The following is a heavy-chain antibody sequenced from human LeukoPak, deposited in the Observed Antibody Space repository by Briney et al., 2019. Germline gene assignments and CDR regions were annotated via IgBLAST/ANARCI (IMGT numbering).Heavy chain of an antibody. V-gene: IGHV4-59*08. D-gene: IGHD5-18*01. J-gene: IGHJ5*02. CDR2: IYYSGST. Sequence: SETLSLTCTVSGGSISSYYWSWIRQPPGKRLEWIGYIYYSGSTNYNPSLKSRVTISVDTSKNQFSLKLSSVTAADTAVYYCAGTRGYSYGPYNWFDPWGQGTLVTVSS. CDR3: AGTRGYSYGPYNWFDP. CDR1: GGSISSYY.